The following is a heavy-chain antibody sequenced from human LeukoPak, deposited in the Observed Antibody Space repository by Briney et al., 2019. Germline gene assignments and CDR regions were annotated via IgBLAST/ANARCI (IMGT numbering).Heavy chain of an antibody. Sequence: GGSLRLSCAASGFTFSDYYMSWIRQAPGKGLEWVSYISNTRSTIYYVDSVKGRFTISRDNAKNSLYLQMNSLRAEDTAVYYCARGSDAYCGGDCFSFGSWGQGTLVTVSS. CDR2: ISNTRSTI. CDR3: ARGSDAYCGGDCFSFGS. V-gene: IGHV3-11*04. J-gene: IGHJ5*02. CDR1: GFTFSDYY. D-gene: IGHD2-21*02.